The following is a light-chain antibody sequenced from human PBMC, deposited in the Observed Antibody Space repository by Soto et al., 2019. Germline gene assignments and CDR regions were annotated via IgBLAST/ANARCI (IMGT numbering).Light chain of an antibody. V-gene: IGLV3-21*02. CDR1: SIGSKS. CDR2: DNG. CDR3: QVWDSSSDHVL. Sequence: SYELSQPPSVSVAPGQTATITCGGMSIGSKSVHWYQQKPGQAPVLVVYDNGDRPSGIPERFSGSNSENTATLTISRVEAGDEADYYCQVWDSSSDHVLIGGGTQLTVL. J-gene: IGLJ2*01.